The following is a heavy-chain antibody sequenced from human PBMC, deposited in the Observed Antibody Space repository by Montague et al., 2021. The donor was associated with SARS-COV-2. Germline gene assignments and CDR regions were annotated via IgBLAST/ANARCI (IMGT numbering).Heavy chain of an antibody. CDR3: ARTSKLRESSSGNYYYHAMDV. D-gene: IGHD3-16*01. V-gene: IGHV4-39*02. CDR1: GVSISSAHYC. CDR2: LYNGGTT. Sequence: SETLSLTCTVSGVSISSAHYCWGWIRQPPGKGLGWIGNLYNGGTTYYSPSLKGRVTISVDTSKNHFSLNMASVTAADTAVYYCARTSKLRESSSGNYYYHAMDVWGQGTTVTVSS. J-gene: IGHJ6*02.